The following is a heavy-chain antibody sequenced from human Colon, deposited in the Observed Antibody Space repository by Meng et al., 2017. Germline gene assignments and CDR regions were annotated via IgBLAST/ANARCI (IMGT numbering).Heavy chain of an antibody. J-gene: IGHJ4*02. V-gene: IGHV6-1*01. D-gene: IGHD1-26*01. Sequence: VQLQQSGPGPVKPSQPPSLTCVISGDSVPSTSAAGSWIRQSPSRGLEWLGRTYYRSKWYHDDAVSVKSRICINPDTSKNQFSLRLNSVPPEYTAVYYCASTENHFWGQGTLVTVSS. CDR3: ASTENHF. CDR1: GDSVPSTSAA. CDR2: TYYRSKWYH.